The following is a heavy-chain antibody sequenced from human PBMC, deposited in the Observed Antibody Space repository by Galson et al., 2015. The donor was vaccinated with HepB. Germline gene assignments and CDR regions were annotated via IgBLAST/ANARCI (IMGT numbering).Heavy chain of an antibody. CDR3: ARMCVATTDPRPFDY. D-gene: IGHD5-12*01. CDR2: IIPIFGTA. V-gene: IGHV1-69*13. Sequence: SVKVSCKASGGTFSSYAISWVRQAPGQGLEWMGGIIPIFGTANYAQKFQGRVTITADESTSTAYMELSGLRSEDTAVYYCARMCVATTDPRPFDYWGQGTLVTVSS. J-gene: IGHJ4*02. CDR1: GGTFSSYA.